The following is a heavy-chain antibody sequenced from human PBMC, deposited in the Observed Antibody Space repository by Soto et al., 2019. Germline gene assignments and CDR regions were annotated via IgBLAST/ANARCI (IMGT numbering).Heavy chain of an antibody. D-gene: IGHD2-8*02. J-gene: IGHJ4*02. CDR1: GFSLSTSGVG. CDR3: APAPPAWSFFDS. CDR2: IYWDDDK. Sequence: QITLKESGPTLVKPTQTLTLTCTFSGFSLSTSGVGVGWIRQPPGKALEWLALIYWDDDKRYSPSLKSRLTTTKNTTKTQVVLTITNMAPVDTPNYSCAPAPPAWSFFDSGGEETLVTVPS. V-gene: IGHV2-5*02.